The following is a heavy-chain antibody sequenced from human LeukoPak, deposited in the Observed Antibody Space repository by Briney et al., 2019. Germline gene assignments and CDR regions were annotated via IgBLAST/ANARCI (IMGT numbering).Heavy chain of an antibody. CDR1: GGTFISYA. CDR3: ARVHSYYDSSGYYFDY. D-gene: IGHD3-22*01. Sequence: GASVKVSCKASGGTFISYAISWVRQAPGQGLEWMGGIIPIFGTANYAQKFQGRVTITTDESTSTAYMELSSLRSEDTAVYYCARVHSYYDSSGYYFDYWGQGTLVTVSS. CDR2: IIPIFGTA. V-gene: IGHV1-69*05. J-gene: IGHJ4*02.